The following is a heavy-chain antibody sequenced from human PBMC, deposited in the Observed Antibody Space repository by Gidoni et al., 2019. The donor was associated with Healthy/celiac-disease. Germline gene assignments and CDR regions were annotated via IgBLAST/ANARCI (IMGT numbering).Heavy chain of an antibody. J-gene: IGHJ6*02. CDR3: ARSGRYCSGGSCYRGSKYYYGMDV. CDR2: INHSGST. CDR1: GGAFSGYY. Sequence: QVQLQQWGAGLLKPSETLSLTCAVYGGAFSGYYWSWIRLPPGKGLEWIGEINHSGSTNYNPSLKSRVTISVDTSKNQFSLKLSSVTAADTAVYYCARSGRYCSGGSCYRGSKYYYGMDVWGQGTTVTVSS. D-gene: IGHD2-15*01. V-gene: IGHV4-34*01.